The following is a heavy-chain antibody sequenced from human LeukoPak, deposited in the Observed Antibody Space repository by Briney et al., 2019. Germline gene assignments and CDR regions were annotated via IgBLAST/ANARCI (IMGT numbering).Heavy chain of an antibody. J-gene: IGHJ4*02. V-gene: IGHV4-59*01. Sequence: SETLSLTCTVSGGSISSYYWSWIRQPPGKGLEWIGYIYYSGSTNYNPSLKSRVTISVDTSKNQFSLKLSSVTAADTAVYYCARGEIMVRGVIPDYWGQGTLVTVSS. D-gene: IGHD3-10*01. CDR1: GGSISSYY. CDR2: IYYSGST. CDR3: ARGEIMVRGVIPDY.